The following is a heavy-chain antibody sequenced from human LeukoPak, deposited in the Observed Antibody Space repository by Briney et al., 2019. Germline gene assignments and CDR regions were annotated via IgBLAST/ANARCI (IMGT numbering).Heavy chain of an antibody. CDR2: ISYPGST. J-gene: IGHJ6*03. Sequence: SETLSLTCTVSGGSISSSPYYWSWIRQPPGKGLDWIGYISYPGSTNYNPSLNSRVTISIDTSKNQFSLKLSSVTAADTAVYYCARGVGELLSYYYYYYMGVWGKGTTVTISS. CDR1: GGSISSSPYY. V-gene: IGHV4-61*01. D-gene: IGHD3-10*01. CDR3: ARGVGELLSYYYYYYMGV.